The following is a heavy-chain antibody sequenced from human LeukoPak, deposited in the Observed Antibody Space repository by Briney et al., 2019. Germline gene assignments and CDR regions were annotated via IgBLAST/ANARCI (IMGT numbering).Heavy chain of an antibody. CDR3: ARGRHDYDFWSGYTWNYFDY. CDR2: INHSGST. Sequence: SETLSLTCAVYGGSFSGYYWSWIRQPPGKGLEWIGEINHSGSTNYNPSLKSRVTISVDTSKNQFSLKLSSVTAADTAVYYCARGRHDYDFWSGYTWNYFDYWGQGTLVTVSS. V-gene: IGHV4-34*01. J-gene: IGHJ4*02. CDR1: GGSFSGYY. D-gene: IGHD3-3*01.